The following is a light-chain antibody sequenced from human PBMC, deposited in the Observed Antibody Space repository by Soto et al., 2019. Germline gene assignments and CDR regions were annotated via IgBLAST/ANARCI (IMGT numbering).Light chain of an antibody. V-gene: IGKV1-9*01. CDR1: QGISSY. CDR2: SAS. J-gene: IGKJ3*01. CDR3: QQLYSYPRT. Sequence: DIQLTQSPSFLSASVGDRVTITCRASQGISSYLAWYQQKPGKAPKLLIYSASTLQSGVPSSFSGSGSGTEFTLKVSSLQLEDFATYYFQQLYSYPRTFGSGTKVNIK.